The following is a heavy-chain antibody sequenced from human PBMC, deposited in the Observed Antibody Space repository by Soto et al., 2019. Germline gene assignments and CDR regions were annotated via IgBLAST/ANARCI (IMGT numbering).Heavy chain of an antibody. V-gene: IGHV4-59*01. J-gene: IGHJ4*02. CDR1: GVSISGYY. D-gene: IGHD2-15*01. CDR3: ARAGAATLSDY. Sequence: SETLSLTCTISGVSISGYYWTWIRQSPGKGLEYIGYIYSGNTNYNPSLNSRVTISVDTSKNQFSLNLSSVTAADTAVYYCARAGAATLSDYWGQGTLVTVSS. CDR2: IYSGNT.